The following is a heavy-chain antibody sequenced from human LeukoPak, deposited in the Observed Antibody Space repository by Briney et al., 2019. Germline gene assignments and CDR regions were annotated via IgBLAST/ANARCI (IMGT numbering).Heavy chain of an antibody. CDR3: ARTHYGSGSYSLDY. J-gene: IGHJ4*02. V-gene: IGHV1-2*02. D-gene: IGHD3-10*01. CDR2: INTITGGT. Sequence: GASVKVSCKASGYTSTDYYVHWVRQAPGQGLEWLGWINTITGGTNYGQKFQGRVTMTRDTSITTAYMELSSLKSDDTAVYYCARTHYGSGSYSLDYWGQGTLVTVSS. CDR1: GYTSTDYY.